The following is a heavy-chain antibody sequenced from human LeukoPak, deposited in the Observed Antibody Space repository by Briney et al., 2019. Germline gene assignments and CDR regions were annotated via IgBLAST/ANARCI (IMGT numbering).Heavy chain of an antibody. J-gene: IGHJ4*02. Sequence: PGGSLRLSCAASGFTFSSYWMHWVRQAPRKGLVWVSRINGDGSSTTYADSVKGRFTISRDNAKNTLYLQMNGLRAEDTAVYYCARDLVVTSAYWGQGTLVTVSS. V-gene: IGHV3-74*01. D-gene: IGHD2-2*01. CDR1: GFTFSSYW. CDR3: ARDLVVTSAY. CDR2: INGDGSST.